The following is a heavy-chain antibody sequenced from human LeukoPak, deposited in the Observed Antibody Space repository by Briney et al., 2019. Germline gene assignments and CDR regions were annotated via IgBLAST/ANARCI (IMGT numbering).Heavy chain of an antibody. J-gene: IGHJ4*02. D-gene: IGHD5-18*01. CDR2: ISGSGGST. CDR3: ARAGVQLWYYFDY. Sequence: GGSLRLSCAASGFTFSSYGMSWVRQAPGKGLEWVSAISGSGGSTYYADSVKSRFTISRDNSKNTLYLQMNSLRAEDTAVYYCARAGVQLWYYFDYWGQGTLVTISS. V-gene: IGHV3-23*01. CDR1: GFTFSSYG.